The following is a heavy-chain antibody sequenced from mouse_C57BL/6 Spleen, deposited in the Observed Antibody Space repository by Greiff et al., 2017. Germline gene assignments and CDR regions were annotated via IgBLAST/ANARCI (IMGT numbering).Heavy chain of an antibody. D-gene: IGHD1-1*01. Sequence: EVMLVESGGGLVKPGGSLKLSCAASGFTFSSYTMSWVRQTPEKRLEWVATISGGGGNTYYPDSVKGRFTISRDNAKNTLYLKMSSLGSEDTALYYCARHYGSSPWFAYWGQGTLVTVSA. CDR1: GFTFSSYT. V-gene: IGHV5-9*01. CDR3: ARHYGSSPWFAY. CDR2: ISGGGGNT. J-gene: IGHJ3*01.